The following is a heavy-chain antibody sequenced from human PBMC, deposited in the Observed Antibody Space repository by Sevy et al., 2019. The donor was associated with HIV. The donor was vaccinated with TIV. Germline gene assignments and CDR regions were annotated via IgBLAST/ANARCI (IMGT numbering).Heavy chain of an antibody. D-gene: IGHD3-22*01. CDR2: IYHSGTT. CDR1: GYSITSDYS. V-gene: IGHV4-38-2*02. Sequence: SETLSLTCAVSGYSITSDYSWGWIRQPPGQGLEWIGSIYHSGTTSYSPSLRSRVTISLDTSKNQLSLRLSSVTAADTAIYFCARERYFYDISDHLPDFWGQGTLVTVSS. CDR3: ARERYFYDISDHLPDF. J-gene: IGHJ4*02.